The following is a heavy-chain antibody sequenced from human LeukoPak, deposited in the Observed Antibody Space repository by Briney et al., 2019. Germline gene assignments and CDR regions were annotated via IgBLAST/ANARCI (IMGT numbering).Heavy chain of an antibody. CDR1: GFTFSSYG. V-gene: IGHV3-23*01. Sequence: PGRSLRLSCAASGFTFSSYGMSWVRQAPGKGLEWVSGISGSGGSTYYADSVEGRFTISRDNSKNTLYLQMNSLRAEDTAVYYCAKVSGRIQIWPQPFGDGMDVWGQGTTVTVSS. D-gene: IGHD3-10*01. CDR2: ISGSGGST. CDR3: AKVSGRIQIWPQPFGDGMDV. J-gene: IGHJ6*02.